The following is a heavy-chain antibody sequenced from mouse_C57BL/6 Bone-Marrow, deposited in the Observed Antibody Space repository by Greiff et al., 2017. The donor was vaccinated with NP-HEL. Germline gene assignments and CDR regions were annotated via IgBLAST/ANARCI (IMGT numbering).Heavy chain of an antibody. J-gene: IGHJ2*01. Sequence: QVHVKQSGAELVRPGTSVKVSCKASGYAFTNYLIEWVKQRPGQGLEWIGVINPGSGGTNYNEKFKGKATLTADKSSSTAYMQLSSLTSEDSAVYFCARNYDYDGHYFDYWGQGTTLTVSS. CDR2: INPGSGGT. D-gene: IGHD2-4*01. V-gene: IGHV1-54*01. CDR3: ARNYDYDGHYFDY. CDR1: GYAFTNYL.